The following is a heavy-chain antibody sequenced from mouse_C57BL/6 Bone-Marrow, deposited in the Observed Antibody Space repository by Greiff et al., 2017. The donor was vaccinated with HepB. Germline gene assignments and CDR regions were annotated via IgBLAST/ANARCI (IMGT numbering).Heavy chain of an antibody. CDR2: IDPSDSYT. CDR1: GYTFTSYW. CDR3: ARVGSNFWFAY. Sequence: QQSGAELVKPGASVKLSCKASGYTFTSYWMQWVKQRPGQGLEWIGEIDPSDSYTNYNQKFKGKATLTVDTSSSTAYMQLSSLTSEDSAVYYCARVGSNFWFAYWGQGTLVTVSA. D-gene: IGHD2-5*01. J-gene: IGHJ3*01. V-gene: IGHV1-50*01.